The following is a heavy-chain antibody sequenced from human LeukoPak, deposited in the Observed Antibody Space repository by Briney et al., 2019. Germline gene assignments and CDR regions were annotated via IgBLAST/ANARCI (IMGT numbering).Heavy chain of an antibody. Sequence: GGSLRLSCVASGFTFSNYAMHWVRQAPGKGLEWVAVISYDGTDTSYPDSVKGRFTISRDGSKNTLYLQMNSLRPEDTAVYYCARALIGYYFDYWGQGTLVTVSS. CDR1: GFTFSNYA. CDR2: ISYDGTDT. J-gene: IGHJ4*02. D-gene: IGHD2-8*01. V-gene: IGHV3-30*04. CDR3: ARALIGYYFDY.